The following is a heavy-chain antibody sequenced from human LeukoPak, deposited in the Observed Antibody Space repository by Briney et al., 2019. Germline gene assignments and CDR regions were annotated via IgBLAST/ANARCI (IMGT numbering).Heavy chain of an antibody. CDR1: GFTFSSYS. CDR2: ISSSSSYI. CDR3: ARDRGPSVAFDI. V-gene: IGHV3-21*01. J-gene: IGHJ3*02. D-gene: IGHD3-10*01. Sequence: GGSLRLSCAASGFTFSSYSMNWVRQAPGKGLEWVSSISSSSSYIYYADSVKGRFTISRDNAKNSLYLQMNSLRAEDTAVYYCARDRGPSVAFDIWGQGTMVTVSS.